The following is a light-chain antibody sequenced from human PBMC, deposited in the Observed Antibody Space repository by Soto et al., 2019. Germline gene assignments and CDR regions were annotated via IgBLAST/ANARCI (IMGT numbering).Light chain of an antibody. J-gene: IGLJ2*01. CDR2: RND. CDR3: ATWDDSLSGV. V-gene: IGLV1-47*01. Sequence: QSVLTQPPSASGTPGQRVTISCSGSSSNIGSNYVYWYQQFPGTAPKLLIYRNDQRPSGVPDRFSDSKSGTSAYLAISGLLSVDEADYYCATWDDSLSGVFGGGTKLTVL. CDR1: SSNIGSNY.